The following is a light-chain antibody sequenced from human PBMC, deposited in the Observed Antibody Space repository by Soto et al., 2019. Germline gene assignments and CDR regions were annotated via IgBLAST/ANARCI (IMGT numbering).Light chain of an antibody. CDR3: TSFKSRSTRV. CDR1: NSDVGGYDH. V-gene: IGLV2-14*01. Sequence: QSALTQPASVSGSPGQSITISCTGTNSDVGGYDHVSWYQLRPGKAPKLLISEVSDRPSGVPDRFSGSKSGNTAALTISGLQAEDEADYYYTSFKSRSTRVFGTGTKVTVL. J-gene: IGLJ1*01. CDR2: EVS.